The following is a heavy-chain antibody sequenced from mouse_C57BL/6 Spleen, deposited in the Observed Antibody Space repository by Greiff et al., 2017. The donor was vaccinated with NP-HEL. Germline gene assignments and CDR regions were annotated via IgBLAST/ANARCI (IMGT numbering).Heavy chain of an antibody. V-gene: IGHV14-2*01. J-gene: IGHJ1*03. CDR3: DSYASRRRPSFDV. D-gene: IGHD1-1*01. Sequence: VQLQQSGAELVKPGASVKLSCTASGFNIKDYYMHWVKQRTEQGLEWIGRIDPEDGETKYDPKFQGKATITADTSSNTAYLQLSSLTSEDTAVYSCDSYASRRRPSFDVWGTGTTVTVSS. CDR2: IDPEDGET. CDR1: GFNIKDYY.